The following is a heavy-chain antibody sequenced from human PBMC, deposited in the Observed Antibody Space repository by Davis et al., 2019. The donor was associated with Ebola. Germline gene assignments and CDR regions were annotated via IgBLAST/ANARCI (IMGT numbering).Heavy chain of an antibody. V-gene: IGHV3-74*01. D-gene: IGHD4-17*01. CDR3: VRTTYGAPEY. CDR2: INTDGSFT. CDR1: GFTFSSYW. Sequence: GSLRLSCAASGFTFSSYWMHWVRQTPGKGLVWVSRINTDGSFTDYADSVKGRFTISRDNAKSTLYLQMNSLTAEDTAVYYCVRTTYGAPEYWGQGTLVTVSS. J-gene: IGHJ4*02.